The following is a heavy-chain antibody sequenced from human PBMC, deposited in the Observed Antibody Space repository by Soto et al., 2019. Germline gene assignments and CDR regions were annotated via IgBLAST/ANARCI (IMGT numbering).Heavy chain of an antibody. J-gene: IGHJ6*02. CDR3: ARLDYYYDSSGYLLYYYGMDV. Sequence: LRISCKGSGYSFTSYWIGWVRQMPGKGLEWMGIIYPGDSDTRYSPSFQGQVTISADKSISTAYLQWSSLKASDTAMYYCARLDYYYDSSGYLLYYYGMDVWGQGTTVTVSS. V-gene: IGHV5-51*01. CDR2: IYPGDSDT. CDR1: GYSFTSYW. D-gene: IGHD3-22*01.